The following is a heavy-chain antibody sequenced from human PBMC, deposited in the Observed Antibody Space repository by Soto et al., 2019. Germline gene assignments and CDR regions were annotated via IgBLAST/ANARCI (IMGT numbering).Heavy chain of an antibody. CDR1: GDTFSFYT. D-gene: IGHD3-10*01. CDR2: VNPILSMS. J-gene: IGHJ4*02. CDR3: ATSYGSGYRAFDY. V-gene: IGHV1-69*02. Sequence: QVQLVQSGAELKKPGSSVKVSCKASGDTFSFYTINWVRQAPGLGLEWMGRVNPILSMSNYAQKFQGRVTMTADKSTSTAYMELRSLRSEDTAFYYCATSYGSGYRAFDYWGQCALVTVSS.